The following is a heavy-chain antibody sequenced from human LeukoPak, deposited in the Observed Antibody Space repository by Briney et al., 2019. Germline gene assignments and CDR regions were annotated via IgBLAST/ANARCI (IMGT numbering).Heavy chain of an antibody. D-gene: IGHD6-13*01. CDR1: GFTFSIYA. CDR2: ISGSGGST. Sequence: GGSLRLSCAASGFTFSIYAMSWVRQAPGKGLEWVSTISGSGGSTYYADSVKGRFTISRDNSKNTLYLQMNSLRAEDTAVYYCAKDRVIAAAAPEGFDYWGQGTLVTVSS. CDR3: AKDRVIAAAAPEGFDY. V-gene: IGHV3-23*01. J-gene: IGHJ4*02.